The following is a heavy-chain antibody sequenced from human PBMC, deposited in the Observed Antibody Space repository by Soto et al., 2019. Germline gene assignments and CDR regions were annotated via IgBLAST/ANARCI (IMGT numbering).Heavy chain of an antibody. CDR2: IIPIFGTA. D-gene: IGHD3-22*01. J-gene: IGHJ4*02. V-gene: IGHV1-69*13. CDR1: GGTFSSYA. Sequence: ASVKVSCKASGGTFSSYAISWVRQAPGQGLEWMGGIIPIFGTANYAQKFQGRVTITADESTSTAYMELSSLRSEDTAVYYCASWYYYDSSGYLDYWGQGTLVTVSS. CDR3: ASWYYYDSSGYLDY.